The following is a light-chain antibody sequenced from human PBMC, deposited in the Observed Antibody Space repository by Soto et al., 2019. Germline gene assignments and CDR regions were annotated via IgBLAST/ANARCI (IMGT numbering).Light chain of an antibody. V-gene: IGKV3-20*01. CDR2: ATS. Sequence: EIVLTQSPGTLSLSPGDRATLSCRASQSLGSTYLAWFQQRPGQAPRLLIFATSTRASGVPDRFTGSRSGAEFTLTISGLEPEVFAVYYCQQYSGSLPWTFGQGTNVEI. J-gene: IGKJ1*01. CDR3: QQYSGSLPWT. CDR1: QSLGSTY.